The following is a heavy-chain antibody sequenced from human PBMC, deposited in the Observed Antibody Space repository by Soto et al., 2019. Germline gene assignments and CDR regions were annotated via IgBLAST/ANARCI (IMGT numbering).Heavy chain of an antibody. V-gene: IGHV3-23*01. CDR1: GFTFSSYA. D-gene: IGHD4-4*01. CDR3: AKAPADYSNYFSDY. J-gene: IGHJ4*02. Sequence: GGSLRLSCAASGFTFSSYAMSWVRQAPGKGLEWVSAISGSGGSTYYADSVKGRFTISRDNSKNTLYLQMNSLRAEDTAVYYCAKAPADYSNYFSDYWAREPWSPSPQ. CDR2: ISGSGGST.